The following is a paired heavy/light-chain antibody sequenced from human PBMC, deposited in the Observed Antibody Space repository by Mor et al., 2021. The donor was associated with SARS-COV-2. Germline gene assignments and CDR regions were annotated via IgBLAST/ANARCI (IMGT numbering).Light chain of an antibody. CDR1: QSVGGSY. Sequence: DIVLTQSPGTLSLSPGERATLSCKASQSVGGSYLAWYQQKPGQSPRLVIFDVSKRATGIPDRFSGSGSGTDFTLIISKLEPEDFAVYFCHQYGTSPRTFGQGTTVEIK. J-gene: IGKJ1*01. CDR2: DVS. V-gene: IGKV3-20*01. CDR3: HQYGTSPRT.
Heavy chain of an antibody. Sequence: QVEESGGGLAQPGGSLRLSCAASGFTFSSFDMAWVRQAPGKGLEYISFIDTSGGVIYYADSVKGRFTISRDNAKNSLYLQMNSLRAEDTAVYYCFVGHYSGEWGQGTLVTVSS. CDR1: GFTFSSFD. D-gene: IGHD3-3*01. CDR3: FVGHYSGE. CDR2: IDTSGGVI. J-gene: IGHJ4*02. V-gene: IGHV3-48*03.